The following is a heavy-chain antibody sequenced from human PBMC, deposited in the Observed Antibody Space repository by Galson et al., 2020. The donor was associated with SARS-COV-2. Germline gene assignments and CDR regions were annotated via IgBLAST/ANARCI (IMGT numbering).Heavy chain of an antibody. CDR2: ISYDGSNK. J-gene: IGHJ6*03. V-gene: IGHV3-30*01. D-gene: IGHD2-15*01. Sequence: GGSLRLSCAASGFTFSSYAMHWVRQAPGKGLEWVAVISYDGSNKYYADSVKGRFTISRDNSKNTLYLQMNSLRAEDTAVHYCARAGYLGDVLYYYCDSMDVWGKGTTVTVSS. CDR3: ARAGYLGDVLYYYCDSMDV. CDR1: GFTFSSYA.